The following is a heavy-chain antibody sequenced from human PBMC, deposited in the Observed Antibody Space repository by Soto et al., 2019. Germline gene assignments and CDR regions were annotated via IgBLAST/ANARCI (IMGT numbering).Heavy chain of an antibody. CDR1: GYIFTNFY. CDR3: TRGLASGDY. J-gene: IGHJ4*02. CDR2: INPNGGST. Sequence: QVQLVQPGAEVKKPGASVKFSCKASGYIFTNFYIHWVRQAPGQGLEWIGIINPNGGSTNYAQNFQGRVTMTSDTSTSTVYMDLSSLRSEDTAVYYCTRGLASGDYWGKGTLITVSS. D-gene: IGHD6-6*01. V-gene: IGHV1-46*03.